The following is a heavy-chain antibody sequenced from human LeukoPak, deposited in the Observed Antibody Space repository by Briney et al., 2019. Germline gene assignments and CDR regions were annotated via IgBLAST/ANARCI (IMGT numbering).Heavy chain of an antibody. V-gene: IGHV4-4*02. J-gene: IGHJ4*02. CDR1: SGSIFSSNW. Sequence: SETLSLTCAVSSGSIFSSNWWSWVRQPPGKGLEWIGQIFHSGSTSYSPSLKSRVTISVDKSKNQFSLRLTSVTAADTAVYYCASRTGSQFDYWGQGTLVTVSS. CDR3: ASRTGSQFDY. CDR2: IFHSGST. D-gene: IGHD3-10*01.